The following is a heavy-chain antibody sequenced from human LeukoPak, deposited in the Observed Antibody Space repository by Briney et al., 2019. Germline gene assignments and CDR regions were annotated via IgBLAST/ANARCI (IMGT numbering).Heavy chain of an antibody. CDR1: GGAFSGYY. Sequence: SETLSLTCAVYGGAFSGYYWTWIRQPPGKGLEWVGEINHSGSTNYNPSLKSRVTISVDTSKTHFSLNLSSVTAAATAVYYCARGLVGGISPRRYMTTVTTSAFSDPWGQGTLVTVSS. J-gene: IGHJ5*02. CDR3: ARGLVGGISPRRYMTTVTTSAFSDP. CDR2: INHSGST. D-gene: IGHD4-17*01. V-gene: IGHV4-34*01.